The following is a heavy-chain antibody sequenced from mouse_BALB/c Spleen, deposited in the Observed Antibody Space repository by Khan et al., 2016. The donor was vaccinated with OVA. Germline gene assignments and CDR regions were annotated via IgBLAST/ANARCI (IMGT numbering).Heavy chain of an antibody. J-gene: IGHJ4*01. CDR1: GYSITSDYA. D-gene: IGHD2-4*01. Sequence: EVKLVESGPGLVKPSQSLSLTCTVTGYSITSDYAWNWIRQFPGNKLEWMGYISCSGSTSYNPSLKSRISITRDTSKNQFFLQLNSVTTEDTATYYCARIYYDYDYAMDYWGQGTSVTVSA. V-gene: IGHV3-2*02. CDR3: ARIYYDYDYAMDY. CDR2: ISCSGST.